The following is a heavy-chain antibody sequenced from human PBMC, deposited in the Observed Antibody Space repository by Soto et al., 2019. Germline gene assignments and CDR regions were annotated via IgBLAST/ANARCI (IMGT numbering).Heavy chain of an antibody. D-gene: IGHD5-18*01. J-gene: IGHJ4*02. CDR2: ISWNSGTR. Sequence: EVQLVDSGGGLVQPGRSLRLSCSASGFTFDIYAIHWVRQAPGKGLEWVASISWNSGTRGYADSVKGRFTISRDNAKNSLYLKMDSLRTEDTAFYYCAKELGRYIYGYELDHWGQGTLVAVSS. CDR1: GFTFDIYA. CDR3: AKELGRYIYGYELDH. V-gene: IGHV3-9*01.